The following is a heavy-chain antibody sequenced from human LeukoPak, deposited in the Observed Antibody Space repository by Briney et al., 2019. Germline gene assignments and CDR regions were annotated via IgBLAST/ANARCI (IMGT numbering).Heavy chain of an antibody. J-gene: IGHJ4*02. CDR3: ARVGVVVRHFDY. Sequence: GASVKVSCKASGYTFTSYYMHWVRQAPGQGLEWMGIINPSGGSTSYAQMFQGRVTMTRDTSTSTVYMELSSLRSEDTAVYYCARVGVVVRHFDYWGQGTLVTVSS. CDR1: GYTFTSYY. D-gene: IGHD2-2*01. V-gene: IGHV1-46*01. CDR2: INPSGGST.